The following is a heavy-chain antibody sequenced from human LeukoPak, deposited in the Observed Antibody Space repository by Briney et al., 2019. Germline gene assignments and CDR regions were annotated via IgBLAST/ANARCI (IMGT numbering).Heavy chain of an antibody. D-gene: IGHD2-2*01. CDR2: ISGSGGIT. CDR1: GFTFSSYA. J-gene: IGHJ5*02. Sequence: PGGSLRLSCAASGFTFSSYAMSWVRQAPGKGLEWVSAISGSGGITYYADSVKGRFTISRDNSKNTLYLQMNSLRAEDTAVYYCAKDLGFIYCSSTSCLPGWFDPWGQGTLVTVSS. CDR3: AKDLGFIYCSSTSCLPGWFDP. V-gene: IGHV3-23*01.